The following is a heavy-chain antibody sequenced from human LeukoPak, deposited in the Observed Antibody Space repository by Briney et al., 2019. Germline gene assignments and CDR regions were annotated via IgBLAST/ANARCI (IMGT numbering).Heavy chain of an antibody. J-gene: IGHJ4*02. CDR1: GFTFSSYS. Sequence: GGSLRLSCAASGFTFSSYSMNWVRQAPGKGLEWVSSISSSGSYIYYADSVQGRFTISRDNAKNSLYLQMNSLRAEDTAVYYCARVFRGYVDYWGQRNLVTVSS. V-gene: IGHV3-21*01. CDR2: ISSSGSYI. CDR3: ARVFRGYVDY. D-gene: IGHD2/OR15-2a*01.